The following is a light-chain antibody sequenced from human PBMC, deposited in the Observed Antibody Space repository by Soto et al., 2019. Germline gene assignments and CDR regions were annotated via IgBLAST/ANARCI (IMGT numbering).Light chain of an antibody. CDR1: SSDVGGYNY. J-gene: IGLJ2*01. V-gene: IGLV2-8*01. Sequence: QSALSQPPSASGSPGQSVTISCTGTSSDVGGYNYVSWYQHHPGKAPKLMIYEVTKRPSGVADRFSGSKSGNTASLTVSGLQAEDDSDYYCSSYAGSNNVVFGGGTKVTVL. CDR2: EVT. CDR3: SSYAGSNNVV.